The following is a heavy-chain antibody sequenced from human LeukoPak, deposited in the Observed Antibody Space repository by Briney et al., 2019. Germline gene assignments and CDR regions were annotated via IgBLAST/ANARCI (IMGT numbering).Heavy chain of an antibody. V-gene: IGHV3-23*01. CDR1: GFTFSSYA. J-gene: IGHJ4*02. CDR2: ISGGGGST. D-gene: IGHD2-15*01. CDR3: AKDGRGSWPLDSDY. Sequence: QTGGSLRLSCAASGFTFSSYAMSWVRQPPGKGLEWVSAISGGGGSTYYADSVKGRFTISRDNSKNTLYLQMNSLRAEDTAVYYCAKDGRGSWPLDSDYWGQGTLVTVSS.